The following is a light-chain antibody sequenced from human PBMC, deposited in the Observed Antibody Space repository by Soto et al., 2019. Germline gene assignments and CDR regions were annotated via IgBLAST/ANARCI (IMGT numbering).Light chain of an antibody. CDR2: AAS. Sequence: DIQMTQSPSSLSASVGDRVTITCRASQSISSYLNWYQQKPGKAPKLLIYAASSLQSGVPSRFSGSGSGTDFTLTISSLQPEDFATYYCRQSYSTPHTFGQGTRPEI. J-gene: IGKJ5*01. CDR1: QSISSY. V-gene: IGKV1-39*01. CDR3: RQSYSTPHT.